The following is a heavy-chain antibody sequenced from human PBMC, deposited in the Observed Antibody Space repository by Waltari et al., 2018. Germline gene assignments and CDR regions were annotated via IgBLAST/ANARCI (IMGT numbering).Heavy chain of an antibody. J-gene: IGHJ4*02. CDR2: IRYDGTDE. D-gene: IGHD2-2*01. V-gene: IGHV3-30*02. CDR1: GFIFRTYA. Sequence: QVQLVESGGGVVEPGGAPRLPCAASGFIFRTYAMHGVRQAPGKGVGWVAFIRYDGTDEFYADSVKGRFTISRDNSKNTLYLQMNSLRGDDTAVYYCAKAPGPAAIHLFDYWGQGTLVTVSS. CDR3: AKAPGPAAIHLFDY.